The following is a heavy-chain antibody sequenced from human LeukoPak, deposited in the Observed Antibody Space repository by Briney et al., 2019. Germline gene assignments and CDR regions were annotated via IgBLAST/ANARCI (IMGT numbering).Heavy chain of an antibody. V-gene: IGHV1-2*02. J-gene: IGHJ5*02. CDR3: ARDCGRSDGHNWFDP. Sequence: GASVTVSCKASGYTFTGYYMHWVRQAPGQGLEWMGWINPNSGGTNYAQKFQGRVTMTRDTSISTAYMELSRLRSDDTAVYYCARDCGRSDGHNWFDPWGQGTLVTVSS. CDR1: GYTFTGYY. CDR2: INPNSGGT. D-gene: IGHD3/OR15-3a*01.